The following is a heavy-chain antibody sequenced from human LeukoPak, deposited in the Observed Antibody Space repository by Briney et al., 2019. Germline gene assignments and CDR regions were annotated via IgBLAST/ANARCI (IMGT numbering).Heavy chain of an antibody. Sequence: PGGSLRLSCAASGFTFSTCSMKWVRQAPGKALEWVSSISGSSYHIYYADSVKGRFTISRDNANNLLYLQMNSLRAEDTAVYYCASGTIVGARGADNWGQGTLVTVS. J-gene: IGHJ4*02. D-gene: IGHD1-26*01. CDR3: ASGTIVGARGADN. V-gene: IGHV3-21*01. CDR2: ISGSSYHI. CDR1: GFTFSTCS.